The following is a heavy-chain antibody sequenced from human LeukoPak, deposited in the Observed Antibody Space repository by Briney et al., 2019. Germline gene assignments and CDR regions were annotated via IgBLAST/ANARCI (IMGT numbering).Heavy chain of an antibody. D-gene: IGHD2-15*01. J-gene: IGHJ3*02. CDR2: IYSGGST. CDR1: GFTVSSNY. V-gene: IGHV3-53*01. Sequence: PGGSLRLSCAASGFTVSSNYMSWVRQAPGKGLEWVSVIYSGGSTYYADSVKGRFTISRDNSKNTLYLQMNSLRAEDTAIYYCAKDFSGYGYPVGAFDNWGQGTMVTVSS. CDR3: AKDFSGYGYPVGAFDN.